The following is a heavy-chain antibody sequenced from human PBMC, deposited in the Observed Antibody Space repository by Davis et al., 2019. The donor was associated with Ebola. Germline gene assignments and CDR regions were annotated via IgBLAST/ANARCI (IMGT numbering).Heavy chain of an antibody. V-gene: IGHV3-48*01. CDR1: GFTFSTYW. CDR2: ISSSSSTI. Sequence: PGGSLRLSCVASGFTFSTYWMHWVRQAPGKGLEWVSYISSSSSTIYYADSVKGRFTISRDNAKNSLYLQMNSLRTEDTALYYCGKADCGGDCRVVDYWGQGTLVTVSS. D-gene: IGHD2-21*02. J-gene: IGHJ4*02. CDR3: GKADCGGDCRVVDY.